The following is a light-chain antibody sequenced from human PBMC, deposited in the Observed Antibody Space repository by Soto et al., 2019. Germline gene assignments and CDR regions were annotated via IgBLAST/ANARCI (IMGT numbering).Light chain of an antibody. Sequence: DIQMTQSPSSLSASVGDRVIITCRASQSIASYLNWYQQKPGKAPKLLIYAASSLQSGVPSRFSGSGSGTDFILTISSLQPEDFATYYCQQSYSSPPWTFGQGTKVEIK. J-gene: IGKJ1*01. V-gene: IGKV1-39*01. CDR2: AAS. CDR3: QQSYSSPPWT. CDR1: QSIASY.